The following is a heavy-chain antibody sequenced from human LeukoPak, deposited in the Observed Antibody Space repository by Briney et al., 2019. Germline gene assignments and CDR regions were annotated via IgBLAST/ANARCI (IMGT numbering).Heavy chain of an antibody. J-gene: IGHJ4*02. Sequence: ASVTVSCKASGYTFTSYGISWVRQAPGQGLEWMGWISAYNGNTDYAQKLQGRVTMTTDTSTSTAYMELRSLRSDDTAVYYCARDHQWLVRFGYWGQGTLVTVSS. CDR3: ARDHQWLVRFGY. V-gene: IGHV1-18*01. D-gene: IGHD6-19*01. CDR2: ISAYNGNT. CDR1: GYTFTSYG.